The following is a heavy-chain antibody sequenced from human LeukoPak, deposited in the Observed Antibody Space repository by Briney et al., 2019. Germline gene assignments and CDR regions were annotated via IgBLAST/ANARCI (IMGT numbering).Heavy chain of an antibody. CDR3: ARDLGIPAAEYFDY. Sequence: PGGSLRLSCAASGFTFSSSWMSWVRQVPGKGLEWVANIKQDGSEKNHVDSVKGRFTISRDNAKNSLYLQMNSLRAEDTAVYYCARDLGIPAAEYFDYWGQGTLVTVSS. J-gene: IGHJ4*02. CDR2: IKQDGSEK. CDR1: GFTFSSSW. D-gene: IGHD6-13*01. V-gene: IGHV3-7*01.